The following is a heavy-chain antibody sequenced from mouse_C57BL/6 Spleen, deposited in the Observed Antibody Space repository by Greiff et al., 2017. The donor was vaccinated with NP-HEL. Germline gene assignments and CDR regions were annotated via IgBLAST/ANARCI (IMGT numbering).Heavy chain of an antibody. CDR1: GYTFTEYT. J-gene: IGHJ3*01. Sequence: QVQLQQSGAELVKPGASVKLSCKASGYTFTEYTIHWVKQRSGQGLEWIGWFYPGSGSIKYNEKFKDKAPLTADKSSSTVYMGLSRLTSEDSAVYFWARHALNYYGSEAWFAYWGQGTLVTVSA. CDR2: FYPGSGSI. V-gene: IGHV1-62-2*01. CDR3: ARHALNYYGSEAWFAY. D-gene: IGHD1-1*01.